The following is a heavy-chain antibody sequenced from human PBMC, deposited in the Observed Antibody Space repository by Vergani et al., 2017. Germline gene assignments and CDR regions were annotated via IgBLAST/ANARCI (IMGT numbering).Heavy chain of an antibody. CDR1: GGSISSSSYY. D-gene: IGHD3-22*01. V-gene: IGHV4-39*01. CDR3: ARLGXYYDSSGPQFSRNDAFDI. CDR2: IYYSGST. J-gene: IGHJ3*02. Sequence: QLQLQESGPGLVKPSETLSLTCTVSGGSISSSSYYWGWIRQPPGKGLEWIGSIYYSGSTYYNPSLKSRVTISVDTSKNQFSLKLSSVTAADTAVYYCARLGXYYDSSGPQFSRNDAFDIWGQGTMVTVSS.